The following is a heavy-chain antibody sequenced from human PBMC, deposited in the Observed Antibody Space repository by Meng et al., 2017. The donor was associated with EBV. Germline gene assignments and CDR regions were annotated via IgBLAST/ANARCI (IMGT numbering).Heavy chain of an antibody. CDR2: MNPNSGNT. CDR1: GYTLTSYD. D-gene: IGHD3-3*01. Sequence: VQLGQSGEEVKKPGASVKVSCKASGYTLTSYDINWVRQATGQGLEWMGWMNPNSGNTGYAQKFQGRVTMTRNTSISTAYMELSSLRSEDTAVYYCARGVGTIFGVVIKNWFDPWGQGTLVTVSS. CDR3: ARGVGTIFGVVIKNWFDP. J-gene: IGHJ5*02. V-gene: IGHV1-8*01.